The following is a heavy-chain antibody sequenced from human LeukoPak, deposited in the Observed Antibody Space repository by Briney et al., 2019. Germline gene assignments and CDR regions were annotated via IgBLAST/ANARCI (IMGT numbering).Heavy chain of an antibody. CDR1: GGSFSGYY. D-gene: IGHD3-10*01. CDR2: INHSGST. J-gene: IGHJ4*02. CDR3: ARGLLWFGDFDY. Sequence: SSETQSLTCAVYGGSFSGYYWSWIRQPPGKGLEWIGEINHSGSTNYNPSLKSRVTISVGTSKNQFSLKLSSVTAADTAVYYCARGLLWFGDFDYWGQGTLVTVSS. V-gene: IGHV4-34*01.